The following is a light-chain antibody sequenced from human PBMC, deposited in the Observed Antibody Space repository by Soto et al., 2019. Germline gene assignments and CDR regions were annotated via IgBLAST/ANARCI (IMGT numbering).Light chain of an antibody. CDR1: SSDVGTSNY. J-gene: IGLJ1*01. Sequence: SALHQVRSGSVSRGRSVPIYCTGTSSDVGTSNYVSWYQQHPGKAPKLMIYEVTKRPSGVPDRFSGSKSGNTASLTVSGLQADDEADYYCSSRSGTDILYVFGTGTKVTVL. CDR2: EVT. V-gene: IGLV2-8*01. CDR3: SSRSGTDILYV.